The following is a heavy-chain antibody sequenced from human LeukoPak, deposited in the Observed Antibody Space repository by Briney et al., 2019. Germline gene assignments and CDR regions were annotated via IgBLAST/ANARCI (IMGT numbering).Heavy chain of an antibody. D-gene: IGHD1-1*01. CDR3: VRVANPGISRKLGDY. Sequence: ASVKVSCKPFGYTFTDYYMQWVRQAPGQGPEWMGIIIPSDGDTNYAQKFRGRITMTRDTSTSTVYMELSSLRSEDTAVYYCVRVANPGISRKLGDYWGQGTLVTVSS. CDR1: GYTFTDYY. V-gene: IGHV1-46*01. J-gene: IGHJ4*02. CDR2: IIPSDGDT.